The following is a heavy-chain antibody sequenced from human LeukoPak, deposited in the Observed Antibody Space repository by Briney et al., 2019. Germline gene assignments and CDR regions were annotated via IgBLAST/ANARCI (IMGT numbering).Heavy chain of an antibody. Sequence: SETLSLTCTVSGGSISSGSYYWSWIRRPAGKGLEWIGRIYTSGSTNYNPSLKSRVTISVDTSKNQFSLKLSSVTAADTAVYYCARVNDFWRGYNWFDPWGQGTLVTVSS. CDR3: ARVNDFWRGYNWFDP. V-gene: IGHV4-61*02. J-gene: IGHJ5*02. D-gene: IGHD3-3*01. CDR1: GGSISSGSYY. CDR2: IYTSGST.